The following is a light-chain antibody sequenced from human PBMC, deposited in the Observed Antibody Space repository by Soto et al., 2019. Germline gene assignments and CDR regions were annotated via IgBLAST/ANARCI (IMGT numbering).Light chain of an antibody. V-gene: IGKV3-15*01. CDR2: RAS. CDR1: HYVYSN. J-gene: IGKJ1*01. CDR3: QQYHNLWT. Sequence: EIVMTQSPATLSVSPRERATLSCTASHYVYSNVAWFQQRPGQAPRLLIYRASTRATGTPARFSGSGSGTEFTLTITSLQSEDFALYYCQQYHNLWTVGRGTKVDI.